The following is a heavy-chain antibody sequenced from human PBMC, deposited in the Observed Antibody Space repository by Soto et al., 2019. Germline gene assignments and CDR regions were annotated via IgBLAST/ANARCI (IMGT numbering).Heavy chain of an antibody. CDR1: GFTFSGSA. D-gene: IGHD4-4*01. V-gene: IGHV3-73*01. Sequence: PGGSLRLSCAASGFTFSGSAIHWVRQTSGKGLEWVGRIRGKANSYATVYAASVKGRFTISRDDSKNTAYLQMNSLKTEDTAMYYCSVKDWFDPWGQGTLVTVS. CDR2: IRGKANSYAT. J-gene: IGHJ5*02. CDR3: SVKDWFDP.